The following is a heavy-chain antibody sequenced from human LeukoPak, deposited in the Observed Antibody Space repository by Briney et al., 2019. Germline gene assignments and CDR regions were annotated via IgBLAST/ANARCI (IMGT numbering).Heavy chain of an antibody. J-gene: IGHJ4*02. CDR3: AKGSYYYDSADYFDY. V-gene: IGHV3-23*01. CDR1: GFTFSSYA. Sequence: GGSLRLSCSASGFTFSSYAMSWVRQAPGKGLEWVSTLSGSGGNTYYADSVKGRVTISRDNSKNTLYLQMNSLRAEDTAVYHCAKGSYYYDSADYFDYWGQGTLVTVSS. CDR2: LSGSGGNT. D-gene: IGHD3-22*01.